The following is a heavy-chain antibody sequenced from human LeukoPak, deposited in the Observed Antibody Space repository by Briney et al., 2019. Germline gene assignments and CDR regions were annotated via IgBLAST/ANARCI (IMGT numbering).Heavy chain of an antibody. CDR2: FDPEDGET. J-gene: IGHJ4*02. CDR1: GYTLTELS. V-gene: IGHV1-24*01. CDR3: ATDLNGMTTVTTPPVV. D-gene: IGHD4-17*01. Sequence: ASVKVSCKVSGYTLTELSMHWVRQAPGKGLEWMGGFDPEDGETIYAQKFQGRVTMTEDTSTDPAYMELSSLRSEDTAVYYCATDLNGMTTVTTPPVVWGQGTLVTVSS.